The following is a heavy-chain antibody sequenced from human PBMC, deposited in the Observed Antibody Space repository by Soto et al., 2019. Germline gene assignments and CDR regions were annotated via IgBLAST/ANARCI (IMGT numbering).Heavy chain of an antibody. CDR2: ISARKGDT. CDR1: GYTFTSYG. V-gene: IGHV1-18*01. D-gene: IGHD1-1*01. J-gene: IGHJ4*02. CDR3: ARGRYGDY. Sequence: QVHLVQSGAEVKKPGASVKVSCKGSGYTFTSYGITWVRQAPGQGLEWMGWISARKGDTDYAQKLQGRVTVTRDTSTSTAYMELRSLSSDDTAVYYCARGRYGDYWGQGALVTVYS.